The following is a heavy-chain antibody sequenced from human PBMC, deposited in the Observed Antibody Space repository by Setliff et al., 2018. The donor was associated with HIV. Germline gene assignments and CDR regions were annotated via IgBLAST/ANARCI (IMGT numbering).Heavy chain of an antibody. V-gene: IGHV4-61*02. D-gene: IGHD3-22*01. CDR1: GGSISSGSYY. J-gene: IGHJ4*02. Sequence: SETLSLTCTVSGGSISSGSYYWSWIRQPAGKGLEWIGRIYTSGSTNYNPSLKSRVTISVDTSKNQFSLKLSSVTAADTAVYYCARGNDYYDSSGYFPPDYWGQGTLVTVSS. CDR2: IYTSGST. CDR3: ARGNDYYDSSGYFPPDY.